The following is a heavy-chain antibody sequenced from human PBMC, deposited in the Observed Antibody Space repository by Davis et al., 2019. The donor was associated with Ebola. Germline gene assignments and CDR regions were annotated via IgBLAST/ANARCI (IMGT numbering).Heavy chain of an antibody. V-gene: IGHV3-7*03. Sequence: GGSLRLSCAASGFTFSSYWMSWVRQAPGKGLEWVANIKQDGSEKYYVDSVKGRFTISRDNSKNTLYLQMNSLRAEDTAVYYCAKDRLSVYAIDNWFDPWGQGTLVTVSS. CDR2: IKQDGSEK. CDR1: GFTFSSYW. J-gene: IGHJ5*02. D-gene: IGHD2-8*01. CDR3: AKDRLSVYAIDNWFDP.